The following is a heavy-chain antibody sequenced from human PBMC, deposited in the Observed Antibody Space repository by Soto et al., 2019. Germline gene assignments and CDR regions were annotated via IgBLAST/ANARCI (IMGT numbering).Heavy chain of an antibody. D-gene: IGHD2-2*01. V-gene: IGHV1-69*02. CDR3: ASLGYCSSTSCYLVSFDI. J-gene: IGHJ3*02. Sequence: SVKVSCKASGGTFSRYTISWVRQAPGQGLEWMGRIIPILGIANYAQKFQGRVTITADKSTSTAYMELSSLRSEDTAVYYCASLGYCSSTSCYLVSFDIWGQGTXVTVSS. CDR1: GGTFSRYT. CDR2: IIPILGIA.